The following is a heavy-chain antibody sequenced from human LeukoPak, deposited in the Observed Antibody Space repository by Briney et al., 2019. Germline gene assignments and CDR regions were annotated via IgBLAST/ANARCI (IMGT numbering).Heavy chain of an antibody. CDR3: ARAGSLWFGESKFDY. Sequence: GGSLRLSCAASGFTFSSSWMNWVRQAPGKGLEWVANINQDGSEKYYVDSVKGRFTISRDNAKNSLCLQMNSLRAEDAAVYYCARAGSLWFGESKFDYWGQGTLVTVSS. CDR1: GFTFSSSW. D-gene: IGHD3-10*01. J-gene: IGHJ4*02. V-gene: IGHV3-7*01. CDR2: INQDGSEK.